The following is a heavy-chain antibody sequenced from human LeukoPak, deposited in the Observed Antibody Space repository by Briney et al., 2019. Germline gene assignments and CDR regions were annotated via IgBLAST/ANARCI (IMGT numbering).Heavy chain of an antibody. J-gene: IGHJ6*02. V-gene: IGHV6-1*01. CDR1: GDSVSSHSAA. CDR2: TYLKSKWYN. D-gene: IGHD6-19*01. Sequence: SHTLSLTCAISGDSVSSHSAAWNWIRQSPSRGLEWLGRTYLKSKWYNDYPVSVKSRITIYTDTSKNQLSLQLNSVTPDDTAVYCCARERRAAVAAIAYHYGLHVWGRGTTVSVSS. CDR3: ARERRAAVAAIAYHYGLHV.